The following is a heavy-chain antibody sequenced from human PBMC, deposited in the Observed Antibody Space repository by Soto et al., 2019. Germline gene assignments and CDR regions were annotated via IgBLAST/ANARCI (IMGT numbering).Heavy chain of an antibody. D-gene: IGHD3-10*01. V-gene: IGHV1-3*01. Sequence: ASVKVSCKASGYTFTSYAMHWVRQAPGQRLEWMGWINAGNGNTKYSQKFKGRVTITRDTSASTAYMELSSLRSEDTAVYYCARVKFAVSDAFDIWGQGTMVTVSS. CDR3: ARVKFAVSDAFDI. CDR1: GYTFTSYA. J-gene: IGHJ3*02. CDR2: INAGNGNT.